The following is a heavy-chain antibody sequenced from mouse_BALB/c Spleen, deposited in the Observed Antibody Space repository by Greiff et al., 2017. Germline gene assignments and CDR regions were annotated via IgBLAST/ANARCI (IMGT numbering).Heavy chain of an antibody. CDR1: GYSFTGYF. D-gene: IGHD1-1*01. J-gene: IGHJ4*01. CDR3: ARGGYGTNYAMDY. Sequence: EVKLQQSGPELVEPGASVKISCKASGYSFTGYFMNWVMQSHGKSLEWIGRINPYNGDTFYNQKFKGKATLTVDKSSSTAHMELRSLASEDSAVYYCARGGYGTNYAMDYWGQGTSVTVSS. CDR2: INPYNGDT. V-gene: IGHV1-20*02.